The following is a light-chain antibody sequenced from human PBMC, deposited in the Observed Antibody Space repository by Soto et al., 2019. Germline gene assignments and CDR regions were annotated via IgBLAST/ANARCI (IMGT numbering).Light chain of an antibody. V-gene: IGKV3-11*01. J-gene: IGKJ1*01. CDR3: QVRDVWPS. CDR1: QSVSTS. Sequence: IVLTQSPVTLALSPGERAVLSCRASQSVSTSLAWYQHKPGQAPRLFIYDASKRAPGIPARFSGSGSGTDFNLTISSLEPEDFAVYYCQVRDVWPSFGQGTKVEIK. CDR2: DAS.